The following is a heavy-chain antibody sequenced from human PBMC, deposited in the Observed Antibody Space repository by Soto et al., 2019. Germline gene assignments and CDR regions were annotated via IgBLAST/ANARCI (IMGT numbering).Heavy chain of an antibody. Sequence: EVQLVESGGGLVQPGRSLRLSCAASGFTFDDYAMHWVRQAPGKGLEWVSGISWNSGSIGYADSVKGRFTISRDNAKNSLYLQMNSLRAEDTALYYCAKDIGKGSSWWYFDLWGRGTLVTVSS. CDR2: ISWNSGSI. V-gene: IGHV3-9*01. J-gene: IGHJ2*01. CDR1: GFTFDDYA. D-gene: IGHD6-13*01. CDR3: AKDIGKGSSWWYFDL.